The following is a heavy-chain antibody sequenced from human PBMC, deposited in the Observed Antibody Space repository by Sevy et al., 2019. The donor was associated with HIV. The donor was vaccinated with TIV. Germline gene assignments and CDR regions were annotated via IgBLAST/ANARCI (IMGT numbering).Heavy chain of an antibody. CDR3: ARYYDSSGPSLGGFDY. CDR1: GFTVGSNY. J-gene: IGHJ4*02. D-gene: IGHD3-22*01. Sequence: AGSLRLSCAASGFTVGSNYMTWVRQAPGKELEWVSVIDSGGSTYYADSVKGRFTISRDNSNNTLFLQMNSLRVEDTAVYYCARYYDSSGPSLGGFDYWGQGTLVTVSS. CDR2: IDSGGST. V-gene: IGHV3-66*01.